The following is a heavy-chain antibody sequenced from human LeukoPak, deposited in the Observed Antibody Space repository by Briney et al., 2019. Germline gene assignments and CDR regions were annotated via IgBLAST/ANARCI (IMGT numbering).Heavy chain of an antibody. CDR2: IYYSGST. Sequence: SETLSLTCTVSGGSISSYYWSWIRQPPGKGLEWIGYIYYSGSTNYNPSLKSRVTISVDTSKNQFSLKLSSVTAADTAVYYCARGKRITVFDYWGQGTLVTVSS. V-gene: IGHV4-59*01. J-gene: IGHJ4*02. D-gene: IGHD1-14*01. CDR3: ARGKRITVFDY. CDR1: GGSISSYY.